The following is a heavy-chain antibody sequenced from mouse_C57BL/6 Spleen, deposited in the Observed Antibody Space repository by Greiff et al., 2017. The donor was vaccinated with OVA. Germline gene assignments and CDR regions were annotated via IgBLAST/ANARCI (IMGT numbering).Heavy chain of an antibody. Sequence: QVQLQQSGAELVRPGSSVKLSCKASGYTFTSYWMDWVKQRPGQGLEWIGNIYPSDSETHYNQKFKDKATLTVDKSSSTAYMQLSSLTSEDSAVYYCPRSQGTYWYFDVWGTGTTVTVSS. J-gene: IGHJ1*03. CDR2: IYPSDSET. CDR1: GYTFTSYW. V-gene: IGHV1-61*01. CDR3: PRSQGTYWYFDV. D-gene: IGHD3-3*01.